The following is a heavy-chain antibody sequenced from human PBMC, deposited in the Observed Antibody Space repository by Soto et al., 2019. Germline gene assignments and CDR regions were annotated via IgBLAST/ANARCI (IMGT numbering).Heavy chain of an antibody. CDR3: ARWSGYAFDY. D-gene: IGHD5-12*01. CDR1: GFTFSSYA. Sequence: QVQLVESGGGVVQPGRSPRLSCAASGFTFSSYAMHWVRQAPGKGLEWVAVISYDGSNKYYADSVKGRFTISRDNSKNTLYLQMNSLRAEDTAVYYCARWSGYAFDYWGQGTLVTVSS. CDR2: ISYDGSNK. J-gene: IGHJ4*02. V-gene: IGHV3-30-3*01.